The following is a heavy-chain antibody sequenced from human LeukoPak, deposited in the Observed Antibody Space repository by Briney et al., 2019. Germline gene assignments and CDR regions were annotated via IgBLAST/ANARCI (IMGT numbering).Heavy chain of an antibody. J-gene: IGHJ4*02. Sequence: ASVKVSCKASGYTFTSYGISWVRQAPGQGLEWMGWISAYDGNTNYAQKLQGRVTMTTDTSTSTAYMELRSLRSDDTAVYCCARDLRANGVLTLLGYWGQGTLVTVSS. CDR1: GYTFTSYG. V-gene: IGHV1-18*01. CDR2: ISAYDGNT. D-gene: IGHD3-16*01. CDR3: ARDLRANGVLTLLGY.